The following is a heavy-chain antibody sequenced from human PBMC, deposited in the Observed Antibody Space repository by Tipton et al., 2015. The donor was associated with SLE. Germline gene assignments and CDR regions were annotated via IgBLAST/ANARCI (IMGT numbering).Heavy chain of an antibody. D-gene: IGHD3-16*01. CDR1: GGSISSGSYY. J-gene: IGHJ4*02. CDR2: MYTSGTT. V-gene: IGHV4-61*02. CDR3: ARQPHGGSD. Sequence: TLSLTCTVSGGSISSGSYYWSWIRQPAGKGLEWIGLMYTSGTTNYNPSLKSRVTVSVDTSKSQFFLKLSSVTAADTAVYYCARQPHGGSDWGQGTLVTVSS.